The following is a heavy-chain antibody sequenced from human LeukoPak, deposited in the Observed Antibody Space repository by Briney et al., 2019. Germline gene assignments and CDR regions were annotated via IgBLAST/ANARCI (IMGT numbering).Heavy chain of an antibody. CDR2: ISSRGETT. CDR1: GSTFSSSA. CDR3: AQKYPGSCPFDY. J-gene: IGHJ4*02. Sequence: GGSLRLSCADSGSTFSSSAMSWVRQAPGKGLECVSAISSRGETTDYADFVKGRFTISRDNSKSTLFLQMNSLRAEGTAVYYCAQKYPGSCPFDYWGQGTLVTVSS. D-gene: IGHD3-10*01. V-gene: IGHV3-23*01.